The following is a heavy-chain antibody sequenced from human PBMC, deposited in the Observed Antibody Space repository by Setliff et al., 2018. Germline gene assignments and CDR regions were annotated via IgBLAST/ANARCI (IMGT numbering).Heavy chain of an antibody. CDR2: INNRGDTI. D-gene: IGHD2-21*01. Sequence: PGGSLRLSCSASGFTFNTYTMHWVRQAPGKGLEWVSYINNRGDTIYYADSVRGRFTISRDNAKNSVYLQMNSLRAEDTAIYFCARDSPIRLGVIPSWGPGTLVTVSS. CDR3: ARDSPIRLGVIPS. CDR1: GFTFNTYT. J-gene: IGHJ4*02. V-gene: IGHV3-48*04.